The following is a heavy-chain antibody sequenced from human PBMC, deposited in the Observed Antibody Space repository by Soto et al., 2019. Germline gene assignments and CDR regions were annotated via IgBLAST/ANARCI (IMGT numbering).Heavy chain of an antibody. J-gene: IGHJ4*02. CDR2: IYYSGST. CDR3: AREEKQLARYGGDLDY. Sequence: QVQLQESGPGLVKPSETLSLTCTVSGGSVSSGNYYWSWIRQPPGKGLEWIGYIYYSGSTNYNPSIKSRVTISVDTSKNQFPLKLSSVTAADTAVYYCAREEKQLARYGGDLDYWGQGTLVTVSS. D-gene: IGHD6-13*01. CDR1: GGSVSSGNYY. V-gene: IGHV4-61*01.